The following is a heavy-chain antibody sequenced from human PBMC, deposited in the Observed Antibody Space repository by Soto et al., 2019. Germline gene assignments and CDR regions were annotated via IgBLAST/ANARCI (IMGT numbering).Heavy chain of an antibody. J-gene: IGHJ4*02. V-gene: IGHV1-2*02. D-gene: IGHD5-12*01. CDR1: GYTFTAYY. CDR3: AALHEYSGYDRGF. Sequence: ASVKVSCKASGYTFTAYYIHWVRQAPGQGLEWMGWVNPNNGDTNYGQRIQGRVTMTRDTSISTAYMELSSLRADDTAVYYCAALHEYSGYDRGFWGQGTRVTVSS. CDR2: VNPNNGDT.